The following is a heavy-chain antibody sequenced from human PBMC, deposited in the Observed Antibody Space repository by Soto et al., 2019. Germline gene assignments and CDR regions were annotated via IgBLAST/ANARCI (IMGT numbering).Heavy chain of an antibody. J-gene: IGHJ3*01. CDR1: DGTIASGGYY. D-gene: IGHD6-13*01. Sequence: SETLSLTCTVSDGTIASGGYYWNWIRHHPGKGLEWIGFIYYTGSTGYNPSLKSRVTISIDASKSQFSLKLSSVTAADTAVYYCARDTSSGGYPAPDVFDVWGQGTLVTVSS. CDR3: ARDTSSGGYPAPDVFDV. V-gene: IGHV4-31*03. CDR2: IYYTGST.